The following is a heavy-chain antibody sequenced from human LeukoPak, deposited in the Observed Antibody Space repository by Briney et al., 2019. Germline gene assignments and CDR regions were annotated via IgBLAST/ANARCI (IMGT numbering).Heavy chain of an antibody. D-gene: IGHD3-3*01. J-gene: IGHJ4*02. CDR1: GYTFTGYY. CDR3: ARNPPNYDFWSGHQKEFDY. V-gene: IGHV1-2*02. Sequence: GASVKVSCKASGYTFTGYYMHWVRQASGQGLEWMGWINPNSGGTNYAQKLQGRVTMTTDTSTSTAYMELRSLRSDDTAVYYCARNPPNYDFWSGHQKEFDYWGQGTLVTVSS. CDR2: INPNSGGT.